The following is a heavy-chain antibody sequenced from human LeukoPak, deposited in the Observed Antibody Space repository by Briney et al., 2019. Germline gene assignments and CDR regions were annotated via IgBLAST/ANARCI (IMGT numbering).Heavy chain of an antibody. D-gene: IGHD3-10*01. V-gene: IGHV4-4*07. CDR2: IYTSGST. Sequence: PSETLSLTCTVSGGSISSYYWSWIRQPAGKGLEWIGRIYTSGSTNYNPSLKSRVTMSGDTSKNQFALKLSSVTPADMAVYYCARDGYGSGSGDYWGQGTLVTVSS. CDR3: ARDGYGSGSGDY. J-gene: IGHJ4*02. CDR1: GGSISSYY.